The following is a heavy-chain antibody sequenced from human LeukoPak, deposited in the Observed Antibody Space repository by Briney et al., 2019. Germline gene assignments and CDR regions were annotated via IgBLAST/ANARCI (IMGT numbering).Heavy chain of an antibody. Sequence: SETLSLTCTVSGGSISSGSYYWSWIRQPPGKGLEWIGYIYYSGSTNYNPSLKSRVTISVDTSKNQFSLKLSSVTAADTAVYYCASQEGRGYWGQGTLVTVSS. CDR2: IYYSGST. D-gene: IGHD3-10*01. V-gene: IGHV4-61*01. J-gene: IGHJ4*02. CDR3: ASQEGRGY. CDR1: GGSISSGSYY.